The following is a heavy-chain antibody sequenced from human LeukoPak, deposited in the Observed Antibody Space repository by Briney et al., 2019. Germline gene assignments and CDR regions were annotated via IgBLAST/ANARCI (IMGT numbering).Heavy chain of an antibody. CDR3: ARSLYSGYSRNALDI. D-gene: IGHD5-12*01. Sequence: PSETLSLTCTVSGGSISSGSHCWSWIRQPAGKGLEWIGRIYTSGSTNYNPSLKSRVTISVDTSKNQFSLKLSSVTAADTAVYYCARSLYSGYSRNALDIWGQGTMVTVSS. J-gene: IGHJ3*02. V-gene: IGHV4-61*02. CDR2: IYTSGST. CDR1: GGSISSGSHC.